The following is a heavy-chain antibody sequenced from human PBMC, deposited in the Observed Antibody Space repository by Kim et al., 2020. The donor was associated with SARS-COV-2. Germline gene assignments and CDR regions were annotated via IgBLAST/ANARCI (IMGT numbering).Heavy chain of an antibody. CDR2: IFYSGTT. V-gene: IGHV4-39*01. J-gene: IGHJ4*02. CDR1: GDSISGSSYY. Sequence: SETLSLNCTVSGDSISGSSYYWGWIRQPPGKGLEWIGNIFYSGTTNYNPSLKSRVTISIDTSKNQFSLTLTSVTAADTAVYYCAKGLNWGQGTLGNVSS. CDR3: AKGLN.